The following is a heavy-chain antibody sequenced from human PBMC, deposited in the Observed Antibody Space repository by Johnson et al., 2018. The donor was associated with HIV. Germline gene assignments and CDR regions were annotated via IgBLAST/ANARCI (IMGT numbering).Heavy chain of an antibody. V-gene: IGHV3-15*01. Sequence: EQLVESGGGLVQPGGSLRLSCAASGFTFTNAWMTWVRQAPGTGLEWVGRVKSKSDGGTPDYAAPVQVRFTISRDDSENTLYLQINGLKTEDTAVYYCSLSYSSSSNAFDIWGQGTMVTVSS. D-gene: IGHD6-6*01. J-gene: IGHJ3*02. CDR2: VKSKSDGGTP. CDR1: GFTFTNAW. CDR3: SLSYSSSSNAFDI.